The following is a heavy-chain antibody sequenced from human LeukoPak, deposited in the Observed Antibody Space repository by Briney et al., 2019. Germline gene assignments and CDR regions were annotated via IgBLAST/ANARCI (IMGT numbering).Heavy chain of an antibody. J-gene: IGHJ3*01. D-gene: IGHD5/OR15-5a*01. Sequence: GGSLRLSCAASGFTFSSYAMSWVRQAPGKGLEWVSSISSSSSYIYYADSVEGRFTISRDNAKNSLYLQMNSLRAEDTAVYYCARETSSTVWGQGTMVTVSS. CDR1: GFTFSSYA. V-gene: IGHV3-21*01. CDR3: ARETSSTV. CDR2: ISSSSSYI.